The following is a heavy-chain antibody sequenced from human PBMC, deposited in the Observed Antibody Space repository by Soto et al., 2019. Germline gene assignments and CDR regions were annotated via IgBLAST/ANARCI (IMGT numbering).Heavy chain of an antibody. CDR1: GGSISSYY. CDR3: ARDPGGYCSGGSCYRGGFDP. Sequence: PSETLSLTCTVSGGSISSYYWSWIRQPPGKGLEWIGYIYYSGSTNYNPSLKSRVTISVDTSKNQFSLKLSSVTAADTAVYYCARDPGGYCSGGSCYRGGFDPWGQGTLVTVSS. V-gene: IGHV4-59*01. CDR2: IYYSGST. D-gene: IGHD2-15*01. J-gene: IGHJ5*02.